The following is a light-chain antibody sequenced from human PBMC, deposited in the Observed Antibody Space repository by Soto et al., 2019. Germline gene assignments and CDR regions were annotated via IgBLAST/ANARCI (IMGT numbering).Light chain of an antibody. CDR2: GNS. Sequence: QSVLTQPPSVSGAPGQRVTISCTGSSSNIGAGYDVHWYQQLPGTAPKLLIYGNSNRPSGVPDRFSGSKSGTSASLAITGLQAEDEADYYCQSYDTGLRTVFGGGTQLNVL. J-gene: IGLJ7*01. CDR1: SSNIGAGYD. CDR3: QSYDTGLRTV. V-gene: IGLV1-40*01.